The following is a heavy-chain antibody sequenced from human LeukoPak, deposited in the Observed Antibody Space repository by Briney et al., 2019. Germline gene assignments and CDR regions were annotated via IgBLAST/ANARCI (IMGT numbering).Heavy chain of an antibody. V-gene: IGHV3-11*01. CDR1: GFTFSDYY. J-gene: IGHJ4*02. CDR3: AKVLRYGGLDY. Sequence: SGGSLRLSCAASGFTFSDYYMSWIRQAPGKGLEWVSYISSSGSTIYYADSVKGRFTISRGNAKNSLYLQMNSLRAEDTALYYCAKVLRYGGLDYWGQGTLVTVSS. CDR2: ISSSGSTI. D-gene: IGHD3-16*01.